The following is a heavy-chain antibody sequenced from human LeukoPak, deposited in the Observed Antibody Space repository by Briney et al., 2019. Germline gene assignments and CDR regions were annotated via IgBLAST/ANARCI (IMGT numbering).Heavy chain of an antibody. CDR1: GGSISSSSYY. CDR3: ARDRPLVGAPGVDI. V-gene: IGHV4-39*07. J-gene: IGHJ3*02. Sequence: SETLSLTCTVSGGSISSSSYYWGWIRQPPGKGLEWIGSIYYSGSTYNNPSPKSRVTISVDTSKNQFSLKLSSVTAADTAVYYCARDRPLVGAPGVDIWGQGTMVTVSS. D-gene: IGHD1-26*01. CDR2: IYYSGST.